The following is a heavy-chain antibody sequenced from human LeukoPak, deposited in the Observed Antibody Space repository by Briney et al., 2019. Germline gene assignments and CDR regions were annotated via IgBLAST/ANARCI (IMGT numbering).Heavy chain of an antibody. CDR2: INSHGSST. J-gene: IGHJ4*02. V-gene: IGHV3-74*01. Sequence: PGGSLRLSCAASGFTFSSYWMHWVRQAPGKGLVWVSRINSHGSSTSYADSVKGRFTISRDNAKNTLYLQMNSLRAEDTAVYYCARAYYDSSGYCDYWGQGTLVTVSS. CDR3: ARAYYDSSGYCDY. CDR1: GFTFSSYW. D-gene: IGHD3-22*01.